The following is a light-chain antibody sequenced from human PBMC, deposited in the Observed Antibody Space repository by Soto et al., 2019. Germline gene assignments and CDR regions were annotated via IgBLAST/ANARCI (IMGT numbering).Light chain of an antibody. J-gene: IGLJ1*01. CDR1: SSDIGGYNF. Sequence: QSALTQPASVSGSPGQSITISCTGTSSDIGGYNFVSWYHQHPGKAPKLMIYEVSNRPSGVSDRFSGSKSGNTASLTISELQAEDEADYYCSSFRSGTTLFGTGTKVT. CDR2: EVS. CDR3: SSFRSGTTL. V-gene: IGLV2-14*01.